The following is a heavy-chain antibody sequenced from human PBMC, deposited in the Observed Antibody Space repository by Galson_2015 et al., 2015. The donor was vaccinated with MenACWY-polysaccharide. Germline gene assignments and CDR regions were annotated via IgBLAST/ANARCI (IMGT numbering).Heavy chain of an antibody. J-gene: IGHJ4*02. V-gene: IGHV3-53*01. CDR2: MYSGGFT. CDR1: GFNVGGLY. CDR3: ARGAQRFFDY. Sequence: SLRLSCAASGFNVGGLYMSWVRQAPGKRPEWVSIMYSGGFTEYEDSVKGRFTISSGFSNNTVYLQMNSLKVEDTAVYYCARGAQRFFDYWGQGTLVTVSA.